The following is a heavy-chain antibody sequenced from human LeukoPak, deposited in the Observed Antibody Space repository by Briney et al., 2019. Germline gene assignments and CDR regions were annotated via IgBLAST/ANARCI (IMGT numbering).Heavy chain of an antibody. V-gene: IGHV4-61*01. CDR3: ARHKPLDYYYDSSGNFDH. CDR1: GGSVSSGTYY. Sequence: SETLSLTCTVSGGSVSSGTYYWSWIRQPPGEGLEWIGYIYYSGSTNYNPSLKSRLTISVDTSKNQFSLKLSSVTAADTAVYYCARHKPLDYYYDSSGNFDHWGQGTLVTVSS. CDR2: IYYSGST. J-gene: IGHJ4*02. D-gene: IGHD3-22*01.